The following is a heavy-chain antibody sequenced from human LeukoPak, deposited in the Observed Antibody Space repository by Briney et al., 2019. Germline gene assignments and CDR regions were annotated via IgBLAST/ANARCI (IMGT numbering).Heavy chain of an antibody. CDR1: GGSISSYY. Sequence: SETLSLTCTVSGGSISSYYWNWIRQPPGKGLEWIGYVYYSGSTNYNPSLKRRVTISVDTSKNQFSLKLSSVTAADTAVYYCARLEGSGSYFAFDIWGQGTMVTVSS. CDR3: ARLEGSGSYFAFDI. CDR2: VYYSGST. D-gene: IGHD3-10*01. J-gene: IGHJ3*02. V-gene: IGHV4-59*08.